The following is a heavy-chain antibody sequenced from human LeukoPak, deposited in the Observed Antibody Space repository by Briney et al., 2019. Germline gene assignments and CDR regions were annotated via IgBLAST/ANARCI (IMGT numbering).Heavy chain of an antibody. CDR3: ATAAGADFFDY. Sequence: PSETLSLTCTVSGGSISGYYWSWVRQAPGMGLEWVSAISGSGGTTDYADSVKGRFTISRDNSKNTLYLQMNSLRAEDTAVYYCATAAGADFFDYWGQGTLVTVSS. CDR2: ISGSGGTT. V-gene: IGHV3-23*01. CDR1: GGSISGYY. J-gene: IGHJ4*02. D-gene: IGHD3-3*01.